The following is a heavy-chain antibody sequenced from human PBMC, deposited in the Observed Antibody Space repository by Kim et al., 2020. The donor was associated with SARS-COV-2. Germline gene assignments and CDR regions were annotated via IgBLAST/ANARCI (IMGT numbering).Heavy chain of an antibody. D-gene: IGHD2-21*01. J-gene: IGHJ6*02. Sequence: SETLSLTCTVSGGSISNYYWSWVRRPPGQGLEWIGYIYYVGSSNYNPSLKGRVTISSDRSKNQVSLELSTVTAADTAVYYRARMLRREHHFGFDVWGPG. CDR2: IYYVGSS. CDR1: GGSISNYY. CDR3: ARMLRREHHFGFDV. V-gene: IGHV4-59*13.